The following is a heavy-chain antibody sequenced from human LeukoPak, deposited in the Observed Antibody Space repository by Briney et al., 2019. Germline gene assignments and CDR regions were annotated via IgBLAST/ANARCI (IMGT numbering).Heavy chain of an antibody. V-gene: IGHV4-61*08. J-gene: IGHJ2*01. CDR2: IYYSGST. CDR1: GGSISSGDYY. Sequence: SQTLSLTCTVSGGSISSGDYYWSWIRQPPGKGLEWIGYIYYSGSTNYNPSLKSRVTISVDTSKNQFSLKLSSVTAADTAVYYCAGDGGQQLVLGDWYFDLWGRGTLVTVSS. CDR3: AGDGGQQLVLGDWYFDL. D-gene: IGHD6-13*01.